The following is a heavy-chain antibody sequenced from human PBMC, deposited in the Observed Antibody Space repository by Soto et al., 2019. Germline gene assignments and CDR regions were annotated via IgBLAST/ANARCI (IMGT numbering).Heavy chain of an antibody. CDR1: GGSFSGYY. D-gene: IGHD4-17*01. CDR2: INHSGST. Sequence: SETLSLTCAVYGGSFSGYYWSWIRQSPGKGLEWIGEINHSGSTNYNPSLKSRVTISVDTSKNQFSLKLSSVTAADTAVYYCARSSTVTTLHAFDIWGQGTMVTVSS. CDR3: ARSSTVTTLHAFDI. J-gene: IGHJ3*02. V-gene: IGHV4-34*01.